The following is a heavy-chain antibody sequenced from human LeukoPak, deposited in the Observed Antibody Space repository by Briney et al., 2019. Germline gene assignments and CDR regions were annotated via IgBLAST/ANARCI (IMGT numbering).Heavy chain of an antibody. V-gene: IGHV3-21*01. J-gene: IGHJ3*02. CDR3: ARDDSGSTDAFDI. CDR2: ISSSSSYI. D-gene: IGHD3-22*01. CDR1: GFTFSSYS. Sequence: GGSLRLSCAASGFTFSSYSMNWVRQAPGNCLELVSSISSSSSYIYYADSVKGRFTISRDNAKNSLYLQMNSLRAEDTAVYYCARDDSGSTDAFDIWGQGTMVTVSS.